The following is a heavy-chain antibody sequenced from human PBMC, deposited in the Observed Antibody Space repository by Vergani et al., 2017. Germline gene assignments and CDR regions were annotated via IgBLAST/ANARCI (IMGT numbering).Heavy chain of an antibody. Sequence: QVQLVQSGAEVKKPGASVTVSCKASGYTFTSYGISWVRQAPGQGLEWMGWISAYNGNTNYAQKLQGRVTMTTDTSTSTAYMELRSLRSDDTAVYYCARVGYDYGWGSYRYTGGAAFDIWGQGTMVTVSS. CDR2: ISAYNGNT. J-gene: IGHJ3*02. CDR3: ARVGYDYGWGSYRYTGGAAFDI. D-gene: IGHD3-16*02. CDR1: GYTFTSYG. V-gene: IGHV1-18*01.